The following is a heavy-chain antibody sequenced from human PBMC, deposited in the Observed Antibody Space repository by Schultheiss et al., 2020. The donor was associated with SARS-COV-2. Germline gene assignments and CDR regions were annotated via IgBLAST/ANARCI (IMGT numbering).Heavy chain of an antibody. Sequence: GGSLRLSCAASGFTFSSYAMSWVRQAPGKGLEWVSAISGSGGSTYYADSVKGRFTISRDNSKNTLYLQMNSLRAEDTAVYYCARQGYSSGWAPFDYWGQGTLVTVSS. V-gene: IGHV3-23*01. CDR3: ARQGYSSGWAPFDY. CDR1: GFTFSSYA. D-gene: IGHD6-19*01. J-gene: IGHJ4*02. CDR2: ISGSGGST.